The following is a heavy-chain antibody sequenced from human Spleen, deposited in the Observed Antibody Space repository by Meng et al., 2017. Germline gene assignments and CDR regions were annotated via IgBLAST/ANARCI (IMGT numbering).Heavy chain of an antibody. CDR3: ARGPTTMAHDFDY. V-gene: IGHV4-34*01. CDR1: GWSFSDYY. CDR2: INHSGST. J-gene: IGHJ4*02. Sequence: QVQLRQWGAGLVKPAGTLSLTCVVPGWSFSDYYWGWIRQPPGKGLEWIGEINHSGSTNYNPFLESRATISVDTSQNNLSLKLSSVTAADSAVYYCARGPTTMAHDFDYWGQGTLVTVSS. D-gene: IGHD4-11*01.